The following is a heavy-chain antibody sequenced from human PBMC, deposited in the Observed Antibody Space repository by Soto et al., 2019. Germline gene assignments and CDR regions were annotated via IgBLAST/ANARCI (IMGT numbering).Heavy chain of an antibody. Sequence: PSETLSLTWSVSGVSRSSRGYSWNWIRQSPGKGLEWMLFIYDIWTTYYNPYLESRVTISVDGSKNQFSLNLTSVTAAETVVYYCARGAQLLFDWFDHWGQGSLLTVYS. CDR3: ARGAQLLFDWFDH. D-gene: IGHD3-10*01. V-gene: IGHV4-30-2*06. CDR1: GVSRSSRGYS. CDR2: IYDIWTT. J-gene: IGHJ5*02.